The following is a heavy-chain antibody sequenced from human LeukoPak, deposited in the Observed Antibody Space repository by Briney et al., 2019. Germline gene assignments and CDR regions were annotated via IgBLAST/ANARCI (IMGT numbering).Heavy chain of an antibody. Sequence: SVKVSCKASGGTFSSYAISWVRQAPGQGLEWMGRIIPIFGTANYAQKFQGRVTITTDESTSTAYMELSSLRSEDTAVYYCARDPWAYYDFWSGSGYFDYWGQGTLVTVSS. CDR1: GGTFSSYA. V-gene: IGHV1-69*05. CDR2: IIPIFGTA. J-gene: IGHJ4*02. CDR3: ARDPWAYYDFWSGSGYFDY. D-gene: IGHD3-3*01.